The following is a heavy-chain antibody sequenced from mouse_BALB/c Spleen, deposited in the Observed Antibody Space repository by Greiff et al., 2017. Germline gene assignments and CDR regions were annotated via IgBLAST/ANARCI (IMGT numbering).Heavy chain of an antibody. CDR1: GYSITSDYA. V-gene: IGHV3-2*02. CDR2: ISYSGST. Sequence: EVQLQESGPGLVKPSQSLSLTCTVTGYSITSDYAWNWIRQFPGNKLEWMGYISYSGSTSYNPSLKSRISITRDTSKNQFFLQLNSVTTEDTATYYCAKVITTVVARMDYWGQGTSVTVSS. J-gene: IGHJ4*01. D-gene: IGHD1-1*01. CDR3: AKVITTVVARMDY.